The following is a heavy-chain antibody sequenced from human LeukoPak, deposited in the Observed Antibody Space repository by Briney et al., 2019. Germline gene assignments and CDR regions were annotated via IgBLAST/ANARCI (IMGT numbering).Heavy chain of an antibody. V-gene: IGHV1-18*01. Sequence: ASVKVSCKASGYTFISYGFSWVRQAPGQGLEWMGWISGSNGNTNNAQKVQGRVTMTTDTSTSTAYMALRSLRSDDTAVYYCARYPLSYSSNWHYYFDYWGQGTLLTVSS. CDR2: ISGSNGNT. CDR1: GYTFISYG. J-gene: IGHJ4*02. CDR3: ARYPLSYSSNWHYYFDY. D-gene: IGHD6-13*01.